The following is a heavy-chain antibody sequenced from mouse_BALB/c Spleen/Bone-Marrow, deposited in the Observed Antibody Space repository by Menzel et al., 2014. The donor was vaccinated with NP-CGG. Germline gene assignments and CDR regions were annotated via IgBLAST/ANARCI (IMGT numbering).Heavy chain of an antibody. CDR2: IDPANGNT. Sequence: EVQRVESGAELVKPGASVKLSCTASGFNIKDTYMHWVKQRPEQGLEWIGRIDPANGNTKYDPKFQGKATITADTSSNTAYLQLSSLTSEDTAVYYGASYYYGSSGFAYWGQGTLVTVSA. CDR1: GFNIKDTY. D-gene: IGHD1-1*01. CDR3: ASYYYGSSGFAY. J-gene: IGHJ3*01. V-gene: IGHV14-3*02.